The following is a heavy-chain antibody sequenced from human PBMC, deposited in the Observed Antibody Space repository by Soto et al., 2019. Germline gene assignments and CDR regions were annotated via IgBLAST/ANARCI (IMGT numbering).Heavy chain of an antibody. CDR1: GFTFSSYA. CDR2: ISSSSSYI. Sequence: GGSLRLSCAASGFTFSSYAINWVRQAPGKGLEWVSSISSSSSYIYYADSVKGRFTISRDNAKNSLYLQMNSLRAEDTAVYYCARALTGGAFDIWGQGTMVTVSS. D-gene: IGHD3-10*01. CDR3: ARALTGGAFDI. J-gene: IGHJ3*02. V-gene: IGHV3-21*01.